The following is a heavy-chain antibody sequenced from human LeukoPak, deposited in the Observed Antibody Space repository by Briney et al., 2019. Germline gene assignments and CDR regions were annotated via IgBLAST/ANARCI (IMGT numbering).Heavy chain of an antibody. V-gene: IGHV3-9*01. J-gene: IGHJ4*02. CDR1: GFTFDDYA. D-gene: IGHD3-10*01. CDR3: AKDQYGSGRGYFDY. Sequence: GGSLRLSCAASGFTFDDYAMHSVRQAPGKGLEWVSGISWNSGSIGYADSVKGRSTISRDNAKNSLYLQMNSLRAEDTALYYCAKDQYGSGRGYFDYWGQGTLVTVSS. CDR2: ISWNSGSI.